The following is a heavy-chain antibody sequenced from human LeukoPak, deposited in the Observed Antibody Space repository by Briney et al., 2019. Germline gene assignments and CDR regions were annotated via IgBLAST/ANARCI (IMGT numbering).Heavy chain of an antibody. CDR2: ISGSGDKT. CDR3: AKDFSSSWTRIFDY. J-gene: IGHJ4*02. CDR1: GFTFSSLS. V-gene: IGHV3-23*01. D-gene: IGHD6-13*01. Sequence: GGSLRLSCAASGFTFSSLSMSWVRQAPGKGLEWVSGISGSGDKTFYADSVKGRFTISRDNSKNTLYLQMISLRADDTAVYYCAKDFSSSWTRIFDYWGQGTLVTVSS.